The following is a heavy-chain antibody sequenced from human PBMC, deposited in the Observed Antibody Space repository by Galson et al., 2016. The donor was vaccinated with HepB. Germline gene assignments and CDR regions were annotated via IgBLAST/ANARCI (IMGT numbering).Heavy chain of an antibody. CDR1: GYSFTTHW. V-gene: IGHV4-59*11. CDR2: IHYSGSS. Sequence: SGAEVKKPGESLRISCKGSGYSFTTHWIGWVRQMPGKGLEGIGYIHYSGSSKCDPPLKSRVTMSVDTSKNQFSLRLSSVTAADTAVYYCARWGTYSEKHAFDIWGQGTMVTVSS. CDR3: ARWGTYSEKHAFDI. J-gene: IGHJ3*02. D-gene: IGHD3-16*01.